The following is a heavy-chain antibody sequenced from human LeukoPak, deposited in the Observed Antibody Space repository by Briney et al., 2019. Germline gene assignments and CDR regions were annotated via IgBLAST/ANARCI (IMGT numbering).Heavy chain of an antibody. CDR3: ARGDASSWSGGWFDP. Sequence: PSETLSLTCTVSGGSISSYYWSWIRQPAGKGLEWIGRIYTSGSTNYNPSLKSRVTISVDKSKNQFSLKLSSVTAADTAVYYCARGDASSWSGGWFDPWGQGTLVTVSS. J-gene: IGHJ5*02. CDR2: IYTSGST. V-gene: IGHV4-4*07. CDR1: GGSISSYY. D-gene: IGHD6-13*01.